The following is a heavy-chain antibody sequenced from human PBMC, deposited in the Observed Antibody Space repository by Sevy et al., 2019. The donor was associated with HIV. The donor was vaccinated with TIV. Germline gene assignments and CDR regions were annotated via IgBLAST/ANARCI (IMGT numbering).Heavy chain of an antibody. CDR3: ATGRMSTNWQLDYSVLKT. D-gene: IGHD2-15*01. CDR1: GFSFSDYA. J-gene: IGHJ4*02. Sequence: GGSLRLSCEASGFSFSDYAMHWVRQAPGKGLEWVAVVSHDGAKIYYAESVKGQFTISREDSKNTVFLEMSRLRLEDTAIYYCATGRMSTNWQLDYSVLKTWGQGTLVTVSS. V-gene: IGHV3-30*14. CDR2: VSHDGAKI.